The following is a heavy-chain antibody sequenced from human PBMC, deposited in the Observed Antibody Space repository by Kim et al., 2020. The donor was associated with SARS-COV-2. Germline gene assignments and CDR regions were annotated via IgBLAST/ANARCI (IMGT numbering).Heavy chain of an antibody. CDR2: INWNGGST. D-gene: IGHD3-9*01. CDR3: ARDIPLLGHPFDWLIGGVAFDI. CDR1: GFTFDDYG. Sequence: GGSLRLSCAASGFTFDDYGMSWVRQAPGKGLEWVSGINWNGGSTGYADSVKGRFTICRDNAKNSLYLQMNSLRAEDTALYHCARDIPLLGHPFDWLIGGVAFDIWGQGTMVTVSS. V-gene: IGHV3-20*01. J-gene: IGHJ3*02.